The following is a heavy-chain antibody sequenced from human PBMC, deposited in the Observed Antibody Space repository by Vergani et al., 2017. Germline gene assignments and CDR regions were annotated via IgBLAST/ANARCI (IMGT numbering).Heavy chain of an antibody. Sequence: QVQLVQSGAEVKKPGASVKVSCKASGYTFTSSYMHWVRQAPGQGLEWMGIINPSGGSTSYAQKFQGRVTMTRDTSTSTVYMELSSLRSEDTAVYYCARDLGEPTGSDAFDIWGQGTMVTVSS. V-gene: IGHV1-46*01. CDR3: ARDLGEPTGSDAFDI. D-gene: IGHD3-10*01. CDR2: INPSGGST. J-gene: IGHJ3*02. CDR1: GYTFTSSY.